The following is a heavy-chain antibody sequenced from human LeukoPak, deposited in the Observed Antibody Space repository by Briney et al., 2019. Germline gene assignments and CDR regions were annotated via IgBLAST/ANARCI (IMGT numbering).Heavy chain of an antibody. J-gene: IGHJ4*02. CDR1: GFPFSSFS. D-gene: IGHD4-23*01. CDR3: ARGEPGFGGLPTVLDN. Sequence: GGSLRPSCAASGFPFSSFSMNWVRQAPGKGLEWVSSISSSTTYIYYADSVKGRFTISRDNAKDSLYLQMNSLRAEDTAVYYCARGEPGFGGLPTVLDNWGQGTLVTVSS. CDR2: ISSSTTYI. V-gene: IGHV3-21*01.